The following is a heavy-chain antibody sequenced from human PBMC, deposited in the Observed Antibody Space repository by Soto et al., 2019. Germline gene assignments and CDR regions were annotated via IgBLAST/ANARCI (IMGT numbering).Heavy chain of an antibody. Sequence: EVQLVESGGGLVKPGGSLSLACAASGFTFSSYSMNWVRQSPGKGLEWVSSISSSSYIYYADSVKGRFTIYRDNAKNSLYLQINSLRAEYTAVYYYARALEGVGAGLFCGPGTMGTVSS. V-gene: IGHV3-21*01. CDR2: ISSSSYI. J-gene: IGHJ3*01. CDR1: GFTFSSYS. CDR3: ARALEGVGAGLF. D-gene: IGHD1-26*01.